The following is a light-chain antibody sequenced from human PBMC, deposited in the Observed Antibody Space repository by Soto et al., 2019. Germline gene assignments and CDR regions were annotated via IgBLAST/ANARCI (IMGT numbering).Light chain of an antibody. CDR2: EVT. J-gene: IGLJ2*01. Sequence: QSALTQPASVSGSPGQSITISCTGTSSDVGGYNYVSWYQQHPGNAPKLMISEVTNRPSGVSNRFSVSTSGNTASLIISVRQPEDEADYYGSSDTTSSTLVFGGGTKLTVL. V-gene: IGLV2-14*01. CDR3: SSDTTSSTLV. CDR1: SSDVGGYNY.